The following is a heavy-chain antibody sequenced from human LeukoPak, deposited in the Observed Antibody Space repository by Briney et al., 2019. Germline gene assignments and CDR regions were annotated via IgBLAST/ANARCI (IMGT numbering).Heavy chain of an antibody. CDR3: ARDLYDFWSGYLAVYYYYGMDV. J-gene: IGHJ6*02. Sequence: ASVKVSCKASGYTFTSYGISWVRQAPRQGLEWMGWISAYNGNTNYAQKLQGRVTMTTDTSTSTAYMELRSLRSDDTAVYYCARDLYDFWSGYLAVYYYYGMDVWGQGTTVTVSS. D-gene: IGHD3-3*01. CDR2: ISAYNGNT. V-gene: IGHV1-18*01. CDR1: GYTFTSYG.